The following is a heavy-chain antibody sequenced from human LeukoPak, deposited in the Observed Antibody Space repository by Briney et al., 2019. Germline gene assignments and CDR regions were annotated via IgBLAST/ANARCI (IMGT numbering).Heavy chain of an antibody. CDR3: ARGRGADYGGNSGYFDY. J-gene: IGHJ4*02. V-gene: IGHV3-33*01. CDR2: IWYDGSNK. D-gene: IGHD4-23*01. CDR1: GFTFSGFG. Sequence: GGSLRLSCAASGFTFSGFGMHWVRQAPGKGLEWVAVIWYDGSNKYYADSVKGRFTISRDNPKNTLYVQMNSLRAEDTAVYYCARGRGADYGGNSGYFDYCGQGTLVTVSS.